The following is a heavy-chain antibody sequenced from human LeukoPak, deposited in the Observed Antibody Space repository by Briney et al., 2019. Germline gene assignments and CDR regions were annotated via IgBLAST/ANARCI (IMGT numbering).Heavy chain of an antibody. D-gene: IGHD1-7*01. CDR2: ISSSSSYI. Sequence: ETLSLTCTVSGGSISSSSYYWGWIRQAPGKGLEWVSSISSSSSYIYYADSVKGRFTISRDNAKNSLYLQMNSLRAEDTAVYYCAELSPGYWGQGTLVTVSS. V-gene: IGHV3-21*01. CDR1: GGSISSSS. J-gene: IGHJ4*02. CDR3: AELSPGY.